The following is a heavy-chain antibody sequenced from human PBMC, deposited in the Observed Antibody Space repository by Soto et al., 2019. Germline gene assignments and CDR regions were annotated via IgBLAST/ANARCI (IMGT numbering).Heavy chain of an antibody. CDR2: IDVLDGA. J-gene: IGHJ4*02. D-gene: IGHD2-15*01. CDR3: SDWRAGGPVNLDH. Sequence: GGSLRLSCVVSGLSLNNYAIAWVRHAPGKGLEFVSTIDVLDGAWYSDSVRGRLAISRDVSRNTVYLQMSSLRVEDTAIYFCSDWRAGGPVNLDHWGPGTRVTVS. CDR1: GLSLNNYA. V-gene: IGHV3-23*01.